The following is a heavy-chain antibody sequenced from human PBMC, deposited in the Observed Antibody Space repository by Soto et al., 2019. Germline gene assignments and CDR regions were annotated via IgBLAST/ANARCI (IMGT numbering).Heavy chain of an antibody. V-gene: IGHV3-23*01. D-gene: IGHD5-12*01. CDR1: GFTFSSYA. J-gene: IGHJ6*03. CDR3: ASSHEYSGYDSRIYYYYYMDV. Sequence: GGSLRLSCAASGFTFSSYAMSWVRQAPGKGLEWVSAISGSGGSTYYADSVKGRFTISRDNSKNTLYLQMNSVRAEDTAVYYCASSHEYSGYDSRIYYYYYMDVWGKGTTVTVSS. CDR2: ISGSGGST.